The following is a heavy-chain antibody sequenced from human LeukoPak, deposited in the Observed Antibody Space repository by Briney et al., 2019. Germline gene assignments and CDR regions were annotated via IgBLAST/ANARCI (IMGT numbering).Heavy chain of an antibody. CDR2: IRYDGSNK. Sequence: GGSLRLSCAASGFTFSSYGMHWVRQAPGNGLEWVAFIRYDGSNKYYADSVKGRFTISRDNSKNTLYLQMNSLRAEDTAVYYCAKGDSNRPDFLHDFDYWGQGTLVTVSS. CDR3: AKGDSNRPDFLHDFDY. J-gene: IGHJ4*02. CDR1: GFTFSSYG. V-gene: IGHV3-30*02. D-gene: IGHD4-11*01.